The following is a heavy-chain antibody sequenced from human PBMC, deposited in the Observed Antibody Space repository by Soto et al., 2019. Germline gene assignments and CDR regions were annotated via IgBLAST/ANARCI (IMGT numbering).Heavy chain of an antibody. CDR2: IYSGGET. D-gene: IGHD4-17*01. CDR1: GVTVSNNY. J-gene: IGHJ4*02. Sequence: EVQLVESGGGLVQPGGSLRLSCAASGVTVSNNYMTWVRQAPGKGLELVSLIYSGGETYYADSVKGRFTISRDSAKNTLYLQMNSLRAEDTAVYYCARNLPETKLGYWGQGTLVTVSS. CDR3: ARNLPETKLGY. V-gene: IGHV3-66*01.